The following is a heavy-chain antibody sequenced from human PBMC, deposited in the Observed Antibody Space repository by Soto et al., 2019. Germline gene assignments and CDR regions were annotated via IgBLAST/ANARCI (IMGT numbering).Heavy chain of an antibody. V-gene: IGHV3-23*01. J-gene: IGHJ4*02. CDR1: GFTFRNHA. D-gene: IGHD2-2*02. Sequence: HPGGSLRLSCVASGFTFRNHAMTWVRQAPGKGLEWVSGISGSGTMKYYADSVRGRFFISRENAKDTLHLQMDNLRVDDTAVYYCAKEAEENEQVPIPGDNWGQGTLVTVSS. CDR2: ISGSGTMK. CDR3: AKEAEENEQVPIPGDN.